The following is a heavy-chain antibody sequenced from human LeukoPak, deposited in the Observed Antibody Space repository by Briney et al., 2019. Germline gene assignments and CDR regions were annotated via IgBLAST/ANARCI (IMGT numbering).Heavy chain of an antibody. D-gene: IGHD6-19*01. CDR3: ARGDQWLSAFDI. Sequence: ASVKVSCKASGYTFTGYYMHCVRQAPGQGLEWMGWINPNSGGTNYAQKFQGRVTMTRDTSISTAYMELSRLRSDDTAVYYCARGDQWLSAFDIWGQGTMVTVSS. CDR2: INPNSGGT. V-gene: IGHV1-2*02. CDR1: GYTFTGYY. J-gene: IGHJ3*02.